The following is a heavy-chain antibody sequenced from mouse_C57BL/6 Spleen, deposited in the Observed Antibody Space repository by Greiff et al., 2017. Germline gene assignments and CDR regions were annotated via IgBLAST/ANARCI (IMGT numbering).Heavy chain of an antibody. Sequence: EVMLVESGGGLVKPGGSLKLSCAASGFTFSSYAMSWVRQTPEKRLEWVATISDGGSYTYYPDNVKGRFTISRDNAKNNLYLQMSHLKSEDTAMYYCARDEASYYFDYWGQGTTLPVSS. J-gene: IGHJ2*01. CDR3: ARDEASYYFDY. V-gene: IGHV5-4*01. CDR1: GFTFSSYA. CDR2: ISDGGSYT. D-gene: IGHD6-1*01.